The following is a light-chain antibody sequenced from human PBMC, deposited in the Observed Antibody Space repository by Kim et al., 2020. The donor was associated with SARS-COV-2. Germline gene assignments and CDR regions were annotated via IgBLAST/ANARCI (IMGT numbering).Light chain of an antibody. J-gene: IGLJ1*01. CDR1: KLGEKY. CDR3: QAWDSSTHNYV. CDR2: QDT. V-gene: IGLV3-1*01. Sequence: PGQTACLTCSCCKLGEKYFSWYQPNPGQSPVMVIYQDTQRPSGIPERFSGYNSGNTATLTISGTQAMDEADYYCQAWDSSTHNYVFGTGTKVTVL.